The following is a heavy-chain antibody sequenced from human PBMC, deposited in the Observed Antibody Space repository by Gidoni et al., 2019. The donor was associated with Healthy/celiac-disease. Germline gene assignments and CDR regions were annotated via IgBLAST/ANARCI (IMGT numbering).Heavy chain of an antibody. CDR2: IIPIFGTA. V-gene: IGHV1-69*01. D-gene: IGHD2-2*01. Sequence: QVQLVQSGAEVRKPGSSVKVSCKATGGTFSSYAISWVRQAPGQGLEWMGGIIPIFGTATYAQKFQGRVTITADESTSTAYMELSSLRSEDTAVYYCARAPAGYWYFDLWGRGTLVTVSS. J-gene: IGHJ2*01. CDR1: GGTFSSYA. CDR3: ARAPAGYWYFDL.